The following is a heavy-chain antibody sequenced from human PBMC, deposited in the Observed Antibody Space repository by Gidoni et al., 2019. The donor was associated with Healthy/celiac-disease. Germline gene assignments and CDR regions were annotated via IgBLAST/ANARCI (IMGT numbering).Heavy chain of an antibody. V-gene: IGHV1-3*01. Sequence: QVQLVQSGAEVKKPGASVKVSCQASGYTFTSYAMNWVRQAPGQRLEWMGWINAGNGNTKYSQKFQGRVTITRDTSASTAYMELSSLRSEDTAVYYCARAEQLAPDWFDPWGQGTLVTVSS. CDR3: ARAEQLAPDWFDP. CDR2: INAGNGNT. D-gene: IGHD6-6*01. CDR1: GYTFTSYA. J-gene: IGHJ5*02.